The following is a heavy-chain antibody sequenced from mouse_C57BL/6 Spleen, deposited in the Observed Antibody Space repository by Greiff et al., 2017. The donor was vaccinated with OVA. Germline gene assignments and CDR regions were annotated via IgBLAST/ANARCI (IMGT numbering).Heavy chain of an antibody. V-gene: IGHV1-53*01. Sequence: QVQLKQPGTELVKPGASVKLSCKASGYTFTSYWMHWVKQRPGQGLEWIGNINPSNGGPNYNEKFKSKATLTVDKASSTAYMQLSSLTSEDSAVYYCARGGWLLDFDYWGQGTTLTVSS. CDR1: GYTFTSYW. CDR3: ARGGWLLDFDY. J-gene: IGHJ2*01. CDR2: INPSNGGP. D-gene: IGHD2-3*01.